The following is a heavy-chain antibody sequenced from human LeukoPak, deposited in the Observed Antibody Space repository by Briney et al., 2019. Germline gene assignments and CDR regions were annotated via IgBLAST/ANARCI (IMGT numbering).Heavy chain of an antibody. J-gene: IGHJ3*01. D-gene: IGHD4-11*01. V-gene: IGHV4-31*11. Sequence: PSETLCLSCAVSGGSISSGGYSWSWIRPHPGKGLEWIVYIYYSGSTYYNPSLKSRVTISVDTSKNQFSLKLSSVTAAVTAVYYCATVADDYGYDCSNYVTLHAFDGWGQRAMVTVS. CDR2: IYYSGST. CDR3: ATVADDYGYDCSNYVTLHAFDG. CDR1: GGSISSGGYS.